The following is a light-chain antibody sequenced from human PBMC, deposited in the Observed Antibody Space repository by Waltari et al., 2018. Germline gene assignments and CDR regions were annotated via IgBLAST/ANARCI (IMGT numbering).Light chain of an antibody. J-gene: IGKJ1*01. CDR3: QQYHNWPRV. CDR2: GAS. V-gene: IGKV3-15*01. Sequence: ELVMTQSPATLSVSLGERATLSCKASQSVITHLAWYQQKPGQPPRLLFYGASARATGIPDMFSGSGFGTEFTLAISSLQSEDSAIYYCQQYHNWPRVFGQGTKVEIK. CDR1: QSVITH.